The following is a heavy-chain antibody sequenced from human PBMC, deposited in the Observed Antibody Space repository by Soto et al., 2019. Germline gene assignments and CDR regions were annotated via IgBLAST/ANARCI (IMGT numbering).Heavy chain of an antibody. D-gene: IGHD2-15*01. J-gene: IGHJ5*02. CDR3: ARAVFSGDTPFDP. CDR2: ISYDGSNK. V-gene: IGHV3-30-3*01. Sequence: PVGSLRLSCAASGFTFSSYAMHWVRQAPGKGLEWVAVISYDGSNKYYADSVKGRFTISRDNSKNTLYLQMNSLRAEDTAVYYCARAVFSGDTPFDPWGQGTLVTVSS. CDR1: GFTFSSYA.